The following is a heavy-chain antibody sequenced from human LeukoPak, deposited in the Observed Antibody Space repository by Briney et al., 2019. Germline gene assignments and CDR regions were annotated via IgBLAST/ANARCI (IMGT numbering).Heavy chain of an antibody. V-gene: IGHV4-34*01. CDR2: VTHSGIT. CDR1: GGSLSGYY. CDR3: ARIYGDYSDFAY. J-gene: IGHJ4*02. D-gene: IGHD4-17*01. Sequence: SETLSLTCAVYGGSLSGYYWSWIRHPPAKGLGWIGEVTHSGITNHNPSLKSRVTISEDTSKSQFSLKLSSVTAADTAVYYCARIYGDYSDFAYWGQGSAVTVSA.